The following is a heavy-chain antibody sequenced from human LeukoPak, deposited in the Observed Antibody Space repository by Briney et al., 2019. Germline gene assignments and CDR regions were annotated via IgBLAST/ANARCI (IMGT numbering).Heavy chain of an antibody. V-gene: IGHV4-34*01. Sequence: PSETLSLTCAVYGGSFSGYYWSWIRQPPGKGLEWIGEINHSGSTNYNPSLKSRVTISVDTSKNQFSLKLSSVTAADTAVYYCARDPGSWILDYWGQGTLVTVSS. CDR1: GGSFSGYY. D-gene: IGHD5-18*01. CDR3: ARDPGSWILDY. CDR2: INHSGST. J-gene: IGHJ4*02.